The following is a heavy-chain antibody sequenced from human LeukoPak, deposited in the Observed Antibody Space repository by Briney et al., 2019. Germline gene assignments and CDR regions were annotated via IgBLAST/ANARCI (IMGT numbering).Heavy chain of an antibody. Sequence: PGGSLRLSCAASGFTSSSHWMHWVRQAPGKGLGWVSRITSDGSSTKYADSVTGRFTISTDNTKNTLYLQMNTLRAEDTALYYCARGNSGTYDNWFDPWGQGTLVT. D-gene: IGHD1-26*01. CDR2: ITSDGSST. CDR3: ARGNSGTYDNWFDP. V-gene: IGHV3-74*03. CDR1: GFTSSSHW. J-gene: IGHJ5*02.